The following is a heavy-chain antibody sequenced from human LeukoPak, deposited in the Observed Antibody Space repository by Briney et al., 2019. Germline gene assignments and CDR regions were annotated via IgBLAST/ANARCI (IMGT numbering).Heavy chain of an antibody. V-gene: IGHV4-59*08. CDR2: IYYSGAT. D-gene: IGHD5-12*01. Sequence: PSETLSLTCTVSGGSISSYYWSWIRQPPGKGLEWIGYIYYSGATNYTPSLKSRVTISMDTSRNQFSLKLNSVTAADTAVYYCTRHVDPYGMDVWGQGTTVIVSS. CDR1: GGSISSYY. CDR3: TRHVDPYGMDV. J-gene: IGHJ6*02.